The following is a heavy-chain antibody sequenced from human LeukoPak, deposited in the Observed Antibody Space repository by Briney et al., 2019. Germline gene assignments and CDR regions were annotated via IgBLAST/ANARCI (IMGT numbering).Heavy chain of an antibody. CDR3: ARESVDGYNGMPYWYFDL. V-gene: IGHV1-3*01. J-gene: IGHJ2*01. CDR2: LNAGNGDT. D-gene: IGHD5-24*01. Sequence: ASVKVSCKASGYTFTDYAIHWVRQAPGQSLEWMGWLNAGNGDTRYSQKFQGRVTMTRDTSTSTVYMELSSLRSEDTAVYYCARESVDGYNGMPYWYFDLWGRGTLVTVSS. CDR1: GYTFTDYA.